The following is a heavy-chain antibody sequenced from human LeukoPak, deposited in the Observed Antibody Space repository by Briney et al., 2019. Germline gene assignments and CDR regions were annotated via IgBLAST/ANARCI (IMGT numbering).Heavy chain of an antibody. CDR1: GYTFTSYD. CDR3: ARVSRRAYYFDY. V-gene: IGHV1-8*01. CDR2: MNPNSGNT. D-gene: IGHD2/OR15-2a*01. Sequence: ASVKVSCKASGYTFTSYDINWVRQATGQGLEWMGWMNPNSGNTGYAQKFQGRVTMTRNTSISTAYMELSSLRSEDTAVYYCARVSRRAYYFDYWGQGTLVTVSS. J-gene: IGHJ4*02.